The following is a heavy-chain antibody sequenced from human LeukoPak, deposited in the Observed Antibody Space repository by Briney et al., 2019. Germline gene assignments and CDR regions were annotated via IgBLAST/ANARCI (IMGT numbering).Heavy chain of an antibody. J-gene: IGHJ4*02. Sequence: SETLSLTCAVYGGSFSGYYWSWIRQPPGKGLEWTGEINHSGSTNYNPSLKSRVTISVDTSKNQFSLKLSSVTAADTAVYYCARTSSTSPGGGYYFDYWGQGTLVTVSS. CDR2: INHSGST. CDR3: ARTSSTSPGGGYYFDY. CDR1: GGSFSGYY. V-gene: IGHV4-34*01. D-gene: IGHD2-2*01.